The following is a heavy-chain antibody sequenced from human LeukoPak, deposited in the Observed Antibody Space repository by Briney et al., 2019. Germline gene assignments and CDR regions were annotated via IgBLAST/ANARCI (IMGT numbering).Heavy chain of an antibody. J-gene: IGHJ6*02. CDR2: INHSGST. CDR3: ARVPLRYFETYYGMDV. V-gene: IGHV4-34*01. D-gene: IGHD3-9*01. Sequence: SETLSLTCAVYGGSFSGYYWSWIRQPPGKGLEWIGEINHSGSTNYNPSLKSRVTISVDTSKNQFSLKLSSVTAADTAVYYCARVPLRYFETYYGMDVWGQGTTVTVSS. CDR1: GGSFSGYY.